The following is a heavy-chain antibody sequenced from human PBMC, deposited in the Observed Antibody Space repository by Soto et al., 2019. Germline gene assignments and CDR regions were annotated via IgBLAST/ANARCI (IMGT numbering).Heavy chain of an antibody. D-gene: IGHD4-4*01. CDR1: GGSISSSSYY. CDR2: IYYSGST. Sequence: QLQLQESGPGLVKPSETLSLTCTVSGGSISSSSYYWGWIRQPPGKGLEWIGSIYYSGSTYYNPSLKRRVTISVDTSKNQFSLKLSSVTAADTAVYYCARALQYSYYYYGMDVWGQGTTVTVSS. V-gene: IGHV4-39*01. CDR3: ARALQYSYYYYGMDV. J-gene: IGHJ6*02.